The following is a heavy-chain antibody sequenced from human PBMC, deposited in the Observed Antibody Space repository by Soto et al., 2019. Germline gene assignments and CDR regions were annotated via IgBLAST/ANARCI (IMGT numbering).Heavy chain of an antibody. Sequence: QLQLQESGPGLVKPSETLSLTCTVSGGSISSSSYYWGWIRQPPGKGLEWIGSIYYRGNTYYNPSLRRRVTISVDTSKHQFSLELSSVTAADTAVYYCAREGGGYCSGGSCQVDYWGQGTLVTVSS. CDR2: IYYRGNT. CDR1: GGSISSSSYY. V-gene: IGHV4-39*02. D-gene: IGHD2-15*01. CDR3: AREGGGYCSGGSCQVDY. J-gene: IGHJ4*02.